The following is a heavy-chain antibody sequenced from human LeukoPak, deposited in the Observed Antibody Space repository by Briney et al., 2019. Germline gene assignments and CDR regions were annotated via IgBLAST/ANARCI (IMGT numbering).Heavy chain of an antibody. J-gene: IGHJ5*02. D-gene: IGHD3-10*01. CDR1: GGTFSSYA. Sequence: AASVKVSCKASGGTFSSYAISWVRQAPGQGLEWMGGIIPIFGTANYAQKFQGRVTITTDESTSTAYMELSSLRSEDTAVYYCARDSEEFTWFDPWGQGTLVTVSS. V-gene: IGHV1-69*05. CDR3: ARDSEEFTWFDP. CDR2: IIPIFGTA.